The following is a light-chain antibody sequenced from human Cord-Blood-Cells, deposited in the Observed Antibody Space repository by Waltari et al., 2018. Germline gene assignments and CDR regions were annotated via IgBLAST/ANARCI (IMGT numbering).Light chain of an antibody. J-gene: IGKJ1*01. CDR1: QSISSW. Sequence: DIQMTQSPSTLSASVVVRITIPCRASQSISSWLAWYQQKPGKAPKLLIYNASSLESGVPSRFSSSGSGKEFTLTSSSLQPDDFATYYCQQYNSYSTFGQGTKVEIK. CDR3: QQYNSYST. CDR2: NAS. V-gene: IGKV1-5*03.